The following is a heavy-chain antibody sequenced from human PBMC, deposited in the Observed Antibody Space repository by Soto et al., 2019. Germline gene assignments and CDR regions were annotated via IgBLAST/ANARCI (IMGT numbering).Heavy chain of an antibody. V-gene: IGHV4-39*01. CDR2: IYYSGST. J-gene: IGHJ4*02. CDR3: ARLVVVVAARIDY. Sequence: SETLSLTCTVSGGSISSSSYYWGWIRQPPGKGLEWIGSIYYSGSTYYNPSLKSRVTISVDTSKNQFSLKLSSVTAADTAVYYCARLVVVVAARIDYWGQGTLVTVSS. D-gene: IGHD2-15*01. CDR1: GGSISSSSYY.